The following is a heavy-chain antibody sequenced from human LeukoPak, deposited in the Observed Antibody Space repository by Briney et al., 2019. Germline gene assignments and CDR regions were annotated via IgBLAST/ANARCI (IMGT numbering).Heavy chain of an antibody. D-gene: IGHD3-22*01. Sequence: GGSLRLSCAASGFTFRDFSMTWVRQAPGKGLEWVSYISSSSDYIYYEASVKGRFTISRDNAKNSLYLQMNSLRAEDTAMYYCARVRIDYYDSSGYYVDAFDIWGQGTMVTVSS. CDR1: GFTFRDFS. J-gene: IGHJ3*02. CDR2: ISSSSDYI. CDR3: ARVRIDYYDSSGYYVDAFDI. V-gene: IGHV3-21*01.